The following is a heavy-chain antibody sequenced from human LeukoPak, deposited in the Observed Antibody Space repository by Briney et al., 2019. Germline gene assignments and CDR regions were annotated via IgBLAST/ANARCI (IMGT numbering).Heavy chain of an antibody. CDR2: IYYSEST. CDR1: GGSIGSYY. CDR3: ARSKDGFNADH. Sequence: SETLSLTCTVSGGSIGSYYWNWIRQPPGKGLEWIGYIYYSESTNYNPSLKSRATISVDTSKNQFSLKVSSVTAADTAVYYCARSKDGFNADHWGQGILVTVSS. J-gene: IGHJ4*02. D-gene: IGHD5-24*01. V-gene: IGHV4-59*01.